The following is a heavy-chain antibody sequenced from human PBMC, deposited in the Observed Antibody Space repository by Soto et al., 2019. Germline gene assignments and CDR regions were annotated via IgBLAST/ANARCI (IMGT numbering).Heavy chain of an antibody. Sequence: SVKVSCKASGGTFSSYTISWVRQAPGQGLEWMGRIIPILGIANYAQKFQGRVTITADKSTSTAYMELSSLRSEDTAVYYCAREMYSVYSSSSDWGQGTLVTVPQ. D-gene: IGHD6-6*01. V-gene: IGHV1-69*04. CDR3: AREMYSVYSSSSD. CDR1: GGTFSSYT. CDR2: IIPILGIA. J-gene: IGHJ4*02.